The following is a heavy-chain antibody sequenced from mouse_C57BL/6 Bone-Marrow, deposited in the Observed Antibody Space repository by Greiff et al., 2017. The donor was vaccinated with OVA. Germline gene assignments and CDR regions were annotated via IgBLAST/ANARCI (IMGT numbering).Heavy chain of an antibody. CDR3: ARSDDCYDFDY. J-gene: IGHJ2*01. D-gene: IGHD1-1*01. V-gene: IGHV1-55*01. Sequence: QVQLQQPGAELVKPGASVKMSCTASGYTFTSYWITWVKQRPGKGLEWIGDIYPGSGSTNYNETFKSKGTLTVDTSSSTAYMQLSSLTSENSAVYYWARSDDCYDFDYWGQGTTLTVSS. CDR2: IYPGSGST. CDR1: GYTFTSYW.